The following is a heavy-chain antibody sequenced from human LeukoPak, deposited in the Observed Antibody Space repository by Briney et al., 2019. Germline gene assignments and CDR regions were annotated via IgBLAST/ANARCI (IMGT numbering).Heavy chain of an antibody. J-gene: IGHJ3*02. V-gene: IGHV4-59*01. Sequence: SETLSLTCTVSNGSISTYYWNWIRQPPGKGLEWIGYIYYGGSTNYNPSLKSRVTISVDTSKNQFSLKLSSVTAADTAVYYCATRSYYYGCRGAFDIWGQGTMVTVSS. CDR1: NGSISTYY. CDR2: IYYGGST. D-gene: IGHD3-10*01. CDR3: ATRSYYYGCRGAFDI.